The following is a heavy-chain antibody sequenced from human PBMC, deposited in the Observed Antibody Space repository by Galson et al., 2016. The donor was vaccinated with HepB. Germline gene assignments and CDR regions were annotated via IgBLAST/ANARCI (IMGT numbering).Heavy chain of an antibody. J-gene: IGHJ4*02. CDR1: GFTFRSYL. Sequence: SLRLSCAASGFTFRSYLMHWVRQAPGKGLEWVAVILFDRTKKFYADPVQGRFTIPRDNSKNTLYLQMNSLRPEDTAVYYCARDPPHTSSQDWGQGTVVTVSS. CDR2: ILFDRTKK. D-gene: IGHD6-13*01. V-gene: IGHV3-30*04. CDR3: ARDPPHTSSQD.